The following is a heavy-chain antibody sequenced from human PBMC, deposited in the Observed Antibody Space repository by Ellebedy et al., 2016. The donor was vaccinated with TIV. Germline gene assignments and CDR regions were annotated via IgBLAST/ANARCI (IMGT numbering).Heavy chain of an antibody. J-gene: IGHJ5*02. CDR3: ARQGDIVVVPAAAPFDP. Sequence: MPSETLSLTCTVSGGSISSYYWSWIRQPAGKGLEWIGRIYTSGSTNYNPSLKSRVTMSVDTSKNQFSLKLSSVTAADTAVYYCARQGDIVVVPAAAPFDPWGQGTLVTVSS. CDR2: IYTSGST. D-gene: IGHD2-2*01. CDR1: GGSISSYY. V-gene: IGHV4-4*07.